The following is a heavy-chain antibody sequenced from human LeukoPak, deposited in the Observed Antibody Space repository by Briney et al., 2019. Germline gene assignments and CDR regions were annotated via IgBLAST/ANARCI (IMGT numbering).Heavy chain of an antibody. Sequence: SETLSLSCNASGGSISNYYRSWIRQPPGQGLEWIGYIYYSGGTNYNPSLKSRLTISVDTSKNQFYLKLSSVTAADTAAYYCARHDYSSSFCFDNWGQGTLVTVSS. CDR1: GGSISNYY. D-gene: IGHD6-6*01. J-gene: IGHJ4*02. CDR2: IYYSGGT. CDR3: ARHDYSSSFCFDN. V-gene: IGHV4-59*08.